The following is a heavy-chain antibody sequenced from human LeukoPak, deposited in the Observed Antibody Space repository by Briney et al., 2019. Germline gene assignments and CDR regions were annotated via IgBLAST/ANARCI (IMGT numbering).Heavy chain of an antibody. D-gene: IGHD5-24*01. CDR3: TRLGDGYKIDY. Sequence: GGSLKLSCAASGFTFSGSATHWVRQASGKGLEWVGRIRSKANSYATAYAASVKGRFTISRDDSKNTAYLQMNSLKTEDTAVYYCTRLGDGYKIDYWGQGTLVTVSS. CDR2: IRSKANSYAT. V-gene: IGHV3-73*01. J-gene: IGHJ4*02. CDR1: GFTFSGSA.